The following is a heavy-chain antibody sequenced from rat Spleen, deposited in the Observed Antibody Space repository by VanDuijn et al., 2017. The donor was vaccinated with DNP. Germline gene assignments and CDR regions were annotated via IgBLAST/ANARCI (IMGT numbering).Heavy chain of an antibody. V-gene: IGHV5-19*01. CDR1: GFIFSNYG. Sequence: EVQLVESGGGLVQPGRSLKLSCAVSGFIFSNYGMHWIRQAPTQGLEWVGSISPSGGDTYYRDSVKGRFTISRNNAENTIYLQMNSLRSEDTATYYCAKDRQGGYAMDAWGQGTSVTVSS. J-gene: IGHJ4*01. CDR3: AKDRQGGYAMDA. CDR2: ISPSGGDT.